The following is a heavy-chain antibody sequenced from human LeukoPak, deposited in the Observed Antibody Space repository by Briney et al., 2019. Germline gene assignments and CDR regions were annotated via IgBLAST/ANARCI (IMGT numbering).Heavy chain of an antibody. CDR3: ARELGINAFDI. D-gene: IGHD7-27*01. CDR1: GYTFTDNH. Sequence: GASVKVSCKASGYTFTDNHIYWVRQAPGQGLECMGWIDPNSGGPNYAQKFQGRVTMTRDTSISTAYMELSNLRSDDTAVYYCARELGINAFDIWGQGTMVTVSS. J-gene: IGHJ3*02. CDR2: IDPNSGGP. V-gene: IGHV1-2*02.